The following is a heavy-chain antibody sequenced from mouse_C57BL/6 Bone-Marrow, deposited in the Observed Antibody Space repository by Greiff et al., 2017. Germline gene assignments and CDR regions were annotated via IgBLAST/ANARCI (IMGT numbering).Heavy chain of an antibody. CDR3: VRASLLDY. Sequence: EVKLVESGGGLVQPKGSLKLSCAASGFTFNTYAMHWVRQAPGKGLEWVARIRSKSSKYATYYADSVQDRFTISRDDSQSMLYLQMNNLKTEDTAIYYCVRASLLDYWGQGTTLTVSS. CDR2: IRSKSSKYAT. CDR1: GFTFNTYA. V-gene: IGHV10-3*01. D-gene: IGHD6-1*01. J-gene: IGHJ2*01.